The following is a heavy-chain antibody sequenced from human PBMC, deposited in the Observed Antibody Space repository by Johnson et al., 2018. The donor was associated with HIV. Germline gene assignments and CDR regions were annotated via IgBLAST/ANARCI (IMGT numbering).Heavy chain of an antibody. CDR3: ARDGDEGAFDI. V-gene: IGHV3-53*01. Sequence: VQLVESGGGLIQPGGSLRLSCAASGFNVSSNYMNWVRQAPGKGLEWVSVIYSGGSTYYADSVKGRFSISRDKSKNTLYLQMNSLRAEDTAVYYCARDGDEGAFDIWGQGTMVTVSS. J-gene: IGHJ3*02. D-gene: IGHD3-10*01. CDR2: IYSGGST. CDR1: GFNVSSNY.